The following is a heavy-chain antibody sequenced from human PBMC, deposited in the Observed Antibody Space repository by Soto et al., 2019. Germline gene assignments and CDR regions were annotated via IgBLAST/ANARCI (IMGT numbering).Heavy chain of an antibody. CDR2: INHSGST. CDR3: ARAYCGGDCYSAYFDL. V-gene: IGHV4-34*01. J-gene: IGHJ2*01. CDR1: GGSFSGYY. Sequence: QVQLQQWGAGLLKPSETLSLTCAVYGGSFSGYYWSWIRQPPGKGLEWIGEINHSGSTNYNPSLISRITISVDTSKNQFSLKLSSVTAANTAVYYCARAYCGGDCYSAYFDLWGRGTLVTVSS. D-gene: IGHD2-21*02.